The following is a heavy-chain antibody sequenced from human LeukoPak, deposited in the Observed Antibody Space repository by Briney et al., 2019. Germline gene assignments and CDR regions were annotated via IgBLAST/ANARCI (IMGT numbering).Heavy chain of an antibody. D-gene: IGHD2-15*01. CDR2: IIPIFGTA. CDR3: ARDWDGGSYHD. Sequence: SVKVSCKASGYTFTSYAISWVRQAPGQGLEWMGRIIPIFGTANYAQKFQGRVTITTDESTSTAYMELSSLRSEDTAVYYCARDWDGGSYHDWGQGTLVTVSS. V-gene: IGHV1-69*05. J-gene: IGHJ4*02. CDR1: GYTFTSYA.